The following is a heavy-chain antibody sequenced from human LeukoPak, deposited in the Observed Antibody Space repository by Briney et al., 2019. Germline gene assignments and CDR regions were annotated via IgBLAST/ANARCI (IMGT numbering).Heavy chain of an antibody. CDR1: GFTFDDYG. V-gene: IGHV3-20*04. CDR3: ARAENGYSSSWSYNYYYYMDV. Sequence: GGSLRLSCAASGFTFDDYGLSWVRQAPGKGLEWVSTINWNGGSTGYADSVKGRFTISRDNAKNSLYLQMNSLRAEDTAVYYCARAENGYSSSWSYNYYYYMDVWGKGTTVTVSS. J-gene: IGHJ6*03. CDR2: INWNGGST. D-gene: IGHD6-13*01.